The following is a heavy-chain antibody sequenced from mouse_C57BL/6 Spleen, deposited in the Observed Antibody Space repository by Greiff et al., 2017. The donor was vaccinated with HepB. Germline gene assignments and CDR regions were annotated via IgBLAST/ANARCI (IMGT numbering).Heavy chain of an antibody. V-gene: IGHV5-16*01. Sequence: EVKVVESEGGLVQPGSSMKLSCTASGFTFSDYYMAWVRQVPEKGLEWVANINYDGSSTYSLDSLKSRFIISRDNAKNILYLQMSSLKSEDTATYYCARAGLGIYFDCWGQVTTLTVSS. CDR2: INYDGSST. J-gene: IGHJ2*01. CDR1: GFTFSDYY. CDR3: ARAGLGIYFDC.